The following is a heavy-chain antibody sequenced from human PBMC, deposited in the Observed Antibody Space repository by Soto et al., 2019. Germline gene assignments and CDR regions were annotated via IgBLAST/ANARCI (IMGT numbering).Heavy chain of an antibody. D-gene: IGHD3-10*01. Sequence: PGGSLRLSCATSGFIFSTYGMHWVRQAPGKGLEWVAVISDDGTNKYYADSVKGRFAISRDNAKNSLYLQMNSLRAEDTAVYYCARDLWFGDLWAYYGMDVWGQGTTVTVSS. V-gene: IGHV3-30*03. CDR1: GFIFSTYG. CDR2: ISDDGTNK. J-gene: IGHJ6*02. CDR3: ARDLWFGDLWAYYGMDV.